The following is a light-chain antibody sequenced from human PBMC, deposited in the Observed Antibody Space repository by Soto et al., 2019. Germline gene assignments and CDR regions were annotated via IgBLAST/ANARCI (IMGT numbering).Light chain of an antibody. CDR2: AAS. Sequence: EIVMTQSPATLSVSPGERVTLSCRASQSVGNNLAWYQQKLGQGPRLLIYAASDRATGIPVRFTGSGSGTEFTLTSGSLQSEDFAVYYCQQYNNWPPWTFGRGTKVEI. V-gene: IGKV3-15*01. CDR1: QSVGNN. CDR3: QQYNNWPPWT. J-gene: IGKJ1*01.